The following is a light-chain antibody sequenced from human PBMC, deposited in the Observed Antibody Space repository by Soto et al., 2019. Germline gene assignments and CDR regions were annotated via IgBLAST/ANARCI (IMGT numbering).Light chain of an antibody. CDR2: RNN. V-gene: IGLV1-47*01. CDR1: SSDIGSNA. J-gene: IGLJ1*01. CDR3: AAWNDGLSGFV. Sequence: VLTQPPSKSRTPRQRVTISFSGSSSDIGSNAVYWYQQLPGTAPKLLIYRNNQRPSGVPDRFSGTKSGTSASLAISGLRSEDEADYYCAAWNDGLSGFVFGTGTKVTVL.